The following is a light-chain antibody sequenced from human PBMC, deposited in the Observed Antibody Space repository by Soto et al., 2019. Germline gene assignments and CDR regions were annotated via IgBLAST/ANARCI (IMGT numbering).Light chain of an antibody. V-gene: IGKV1-39*01. CDR2: AAS. CDR1: QSISSY. Sequence: DIKMNQSPSALSASIGDRVTITCRASQSISSYLNWYQQKPGKAPKLLIYAASSLQSGVPSRFSGSGSGTEFALTISSLQTDDFSTYYCQQYHSYWTFGQGTKVDIK. CDR3: QQYHSYWT. J-gene: IGKJ1*01.